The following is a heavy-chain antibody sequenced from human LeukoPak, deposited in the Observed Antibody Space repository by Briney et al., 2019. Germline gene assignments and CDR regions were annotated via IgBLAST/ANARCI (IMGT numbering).Heavy chain of an antibody. CDR2: IYHTGST. D-gene: IGHD2-8*01. V-gene: IGHV4-61*08. CDR3: TGDNGANWSYS. J-gene: IGHJ5*01. CDR1: GGSISSGGYY. Sequence: SQTLSLTCTVSGGSISSGGYYWSWIRQPPGKGLEWIGNIYHTGSTNYNPSLSSRVTLSLDTSKNQFSLTLNSVTAADTAIYYCTGDNGANWSYSWGQGTLVTVSS.